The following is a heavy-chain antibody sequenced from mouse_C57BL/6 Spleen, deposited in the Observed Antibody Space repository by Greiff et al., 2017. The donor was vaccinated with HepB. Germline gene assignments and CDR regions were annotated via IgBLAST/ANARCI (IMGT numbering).Heavy chain of an antibody. V-gene: IGHV5-12*01. CDR3: ARQGLLRGYAMDY. Sequence: EVKVEESGGGLVQPGGSLKLSCAASGFTFSDYYMYWVRQTPEKRLEWVAYISNGGGSTYYPDTVKGRFTISRDNAKNTLYLQMSRLKSEDTAMYYCARQGLLRGYAMDYWGQGTSVTVSS. D-gene: IGHD1-1*01. J-gene: IGHJ4*01. CDR1: GFTFSDYY. CDR2: ISNGGGST.